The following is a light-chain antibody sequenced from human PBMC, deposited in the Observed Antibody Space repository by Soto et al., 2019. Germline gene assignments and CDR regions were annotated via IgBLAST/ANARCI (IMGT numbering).Light chain of an antibody. CDR3: QAYDSSLSGWV. V-gene: IGLV1-40*01. Sequence: QAVLTQPPSVSGAQGQRVTISCTGSSSNIGAGHDVNWYQQLPGTAPKLLIYGNSNRPSGVPDRFSGSKSGTSASLAITGLQAEDEADYYCQAYDSSLSGWVFGGGTKLTVL. CDR1: SSNIGAGHD. J-gene: IGLJ3*02. CDR2: GNS.